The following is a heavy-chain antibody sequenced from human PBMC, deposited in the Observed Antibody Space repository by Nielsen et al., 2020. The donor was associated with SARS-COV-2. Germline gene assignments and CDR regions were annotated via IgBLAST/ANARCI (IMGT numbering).Heavy chain of an antibody. J-gene: IGHJ2*01. Sequence: GGSLRLSCAASGFTFDDYAMSWVRQAPGKGLEWVSGINWSGGSATYADSVKGRFTISRDNAKASLYLQLDSLRPEDTAVYYCARFRSGGYWYFDVWGRGTLVTVSS. CDR2: INWSGGSA. V-gene: IGHV3-20*04. D-gene: IGHD3-3*01. CDR3: ARFRSGGYWYFDV. CDR1: GFTFDDYA.